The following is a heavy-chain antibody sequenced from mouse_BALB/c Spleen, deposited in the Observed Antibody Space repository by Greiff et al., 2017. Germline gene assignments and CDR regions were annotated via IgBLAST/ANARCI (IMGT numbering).Heavy chain of an antibody. D-gene: IGHD4-1*01. CDR2: ISSGGGST. CDR1: GFAFSSYD. J-gene: IGHJ4*01. Sequence: EVQRVESGGGLVKPGGSLKLSCAASGFAFSSYDMSWVRQTPEKRLEWVAYISSGGGSTYYPDTVKGRFTISRDNAKNTLYLQMSSLKSEDTAMYYCARPTGAMDYWGQGTSVTVSS. V-gene: IGHV5-12-1*01. CDR3: ARPTGAMDY.